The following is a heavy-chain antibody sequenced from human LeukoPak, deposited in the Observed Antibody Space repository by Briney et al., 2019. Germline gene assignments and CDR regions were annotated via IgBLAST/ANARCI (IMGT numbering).Heavy chain of an antibody. Sequence: ASVKVSCKASGYTFTSYGISWVRQAPGQGLEWMGWISAYNGNTNYAQKLQGRVTMTTDTSTSTAYMELRSLRSDDTAVYYCARDTPTSIDVPYYYYGMDVWGQGTTVTVSS. CDR2: ISAYNGNT. J-gene: IGHJ6*02. V-gene: IGHV1-18*01. CDR3: ARDTPTSIDVPYYYYGMDV. D-gene: IGHD2-15*01. CDR1: GYTFTSYG.